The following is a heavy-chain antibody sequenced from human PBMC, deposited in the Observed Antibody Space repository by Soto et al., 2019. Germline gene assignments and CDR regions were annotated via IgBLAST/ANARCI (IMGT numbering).Heavy chain of an antibody. CDR2: ISGGGQAT. CDR1: GFSISNHA. J-gene: IGHJ5*02. V-gene: IGHV3-23*01. Sequence: EGQLLESGGGLVQPGGSLRLSCVVSGFSISNHAMTWVRQAPGEGLEWVAFISGGGQATHYVDSVKGRFIISRDNSKNMVFLQMNSLRIEDTALYFCAKVAVATEGDYLWGQGTVVTVSS. CDR3: AKVAVATEGDYL. D-gene: IGHD6-19*01.